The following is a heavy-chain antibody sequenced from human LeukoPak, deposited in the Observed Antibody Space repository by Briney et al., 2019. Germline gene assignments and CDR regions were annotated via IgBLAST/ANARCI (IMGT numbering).Heavy chain of an antibody. CDR2: IKEDGRET. J-gene: IGHJ4*02. D-gene: IGHD1-26*01. CDR1: GFTFSNYW. CDR3: AREVDRSFGY. Sequence: GESLRLSCAASGFTFSNYWMSWVRQAPGKGPEWVANIKEDGRETYYLDSVEGRFTISRDNAKNSLSLQMISLRVEDTAVYYCAREVDRSFGYWGQGNVVTVSS. V-gene: IGHV3-7*01.